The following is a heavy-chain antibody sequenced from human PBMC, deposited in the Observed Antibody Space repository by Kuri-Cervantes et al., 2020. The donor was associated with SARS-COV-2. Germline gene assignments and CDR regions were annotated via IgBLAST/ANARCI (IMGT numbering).Heavy chain of an antibody. CDR1: GFTFSSYA. CDR3: AREGPLTGTTEEFDY. CDR2: ISYDGSNK. Sequence: LSLTCAASGFTFSSYAMHWVRQAPGKGLEWVAVISYDGSNKYYADSVKGRFTISRDNAKNSLYLQMNSLRAEDTAVYYCAREGPLTGTTEEFDYWGQGTLVTVSS. J-gene: IGHJ4*02. D-gene: IGHD1-7*01. V-gene: IGHV3-30-3*01.